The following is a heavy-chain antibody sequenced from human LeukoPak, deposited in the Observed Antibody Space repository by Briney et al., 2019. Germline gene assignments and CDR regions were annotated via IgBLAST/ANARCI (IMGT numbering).Heavy chain of an antibody. CDR3: ARDALKWAAAGMEMDY. V-gene: IGHV3-11*01. CDR2: ISSSGSTI. D-gene: IGHD6-13*01. J-gene: IGHJ4*02. Sequence: PGGSLRLSCAASGFTFSDYYMSWIRQAPGKGLEWVSYISSSGSTIYYADSVKGRFTISRDNAKNSLYLQMNSLRAEDTAVYYCARDALKWAAAGMEMDYWGQGTLVTVSS. CDR1: GFTFSDYY.